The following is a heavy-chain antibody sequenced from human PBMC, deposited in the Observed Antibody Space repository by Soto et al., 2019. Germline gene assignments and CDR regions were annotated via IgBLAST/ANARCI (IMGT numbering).Heavy chain of an antibody. CDR1: GFTFSDHY. CDR2: TRNKANSYTT. Sequence: PGGSLRLSCAASGFTFSDHYMDWVRQAPGKGLEWVGRTRNKANSYTTEYAASVKGRFTISRDDSKNSLYLQMNSLKTEDTAVYYCARSGYYDSSGYYYFDYWGQGTLVTVSS. V-gene: IGHV3-72*01. D-gene: IGHD3-22*01. J-gene: IGHJ4*02. CDR3: ARSGYYDSSGYYYFDY.